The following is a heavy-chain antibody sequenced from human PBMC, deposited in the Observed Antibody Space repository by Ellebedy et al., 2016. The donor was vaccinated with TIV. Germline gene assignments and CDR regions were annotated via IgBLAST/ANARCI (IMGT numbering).Heavy chain of an antibody. CDR1: GIIFSSYW. CDR2: INSDGSST. D-gene: IGHD1-26*01. Sequence: PGGSLRLSCEASGIIFSSYWMHWVRQAPGKGLLWVSRINSDGSSTTYADSVKGRFTISRDNAKNTVYLQMHSLRLEDTAVYYCATERSGSYYNYWGQGTLVTVSS. J-gene: IGHJ4*02. CDR3: ATERSGSYYNY. V-gene: IGHV3-74*03.